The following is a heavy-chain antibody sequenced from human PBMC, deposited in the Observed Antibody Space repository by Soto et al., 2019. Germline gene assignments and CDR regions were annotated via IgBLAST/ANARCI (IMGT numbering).Heavy chain of an antibody. V-gene: IGHV1-69*01. CDR2: LIPIFGTT. CDR3: ASLPSFYYGSGYGMDV. Sequence: QVQLVQSGTEVKKPGSSVKVSSKASGGTFRSNAISWVRQATGQGLEWMGGLIPIFGTTNYAQKFQGRVTITADESASTAYMELSSLRSDDTAVYYCASLPSFYYGSGYGMDVWGQGTTVTVSS. J-gene: IGHJ6*02. CDR1: GGTFRSNA. D-gene: IGHD3-10*01.